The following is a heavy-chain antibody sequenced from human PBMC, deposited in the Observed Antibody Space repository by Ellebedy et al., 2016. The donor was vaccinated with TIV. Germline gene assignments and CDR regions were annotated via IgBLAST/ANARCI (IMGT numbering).Heavy chain of an antibody. CDR1: GFTFSSHS. J-gene: IGHJ4*02. CDR2: ISSSSSTI. CDR3: ARRSYYNLDY. Sequence: GGSLRLSXAVSGFTFSSHSMNWVRQAPGKGLEWVSYISSSSSTIYYADSVKGRFTISRDNAKNSLYLQMNSLRDEDTAVYYCARRSYYNLDYWGQGTLVTVSS. D-gene: IGHD3-10*01. V-gene: IGHV3-48*02.